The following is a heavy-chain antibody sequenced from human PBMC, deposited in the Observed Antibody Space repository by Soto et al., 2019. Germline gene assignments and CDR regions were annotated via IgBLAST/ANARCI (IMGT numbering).Heavy chain of an antibody. V-gene: IGHV4-31*03. Sequence: QVQLQESGPGLVKPSQTLSLTCTVSGGSISSGGYYWSWIRQHPGKGLEWIGYIYYSGSTYYNPSLKSRVTISVDTSKNQFSLKLSSVTAADTAVYYCARVGYCSGGSCYPDNWFDPCGQGTLVTVSS. CDR1: GGSISSGGYY. CDR3: ARVGYCSGGSCYPDNWFDP. J-gene: IGHJ5*02. D-gene: IGHD2-15*01. CDR2: IYYSGST.